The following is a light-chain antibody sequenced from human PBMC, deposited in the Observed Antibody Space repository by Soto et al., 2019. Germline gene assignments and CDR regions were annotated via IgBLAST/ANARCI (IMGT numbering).Light chain of an antibody. CDR1: RSVSSSY. CDR2: GAS. J-gene: IGKJ2*01. V-gene: IGKV3-20*01. CDR3: QQYGSSPMYT. Sequence: EIVLTQSPGTLSLSPGERATLSCRASRSVSSSYLAWYQQKPGQAPRLLIYGASSRATGIPDRFSSSGSGTDFTLTISRLEPKDFAVYYCQQYGSSPMYTFGQGTKLEIK.